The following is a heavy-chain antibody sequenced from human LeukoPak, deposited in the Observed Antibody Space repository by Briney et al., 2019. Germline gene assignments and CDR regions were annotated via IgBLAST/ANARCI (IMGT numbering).Heavy chain of an antibody. J-gene: IGHJ4*02. CDR1: GLTFSDYY. CDR3: ARLGGYCSTTNCYGYFDY. D-gene: IGHD2-2*01. Sequence: GGSLRLSCAVSGLTFSDYYMSWIRQAPGKGLEWVSYISSSGSSIFYADSVKGRFTISRDNAKNSLYLQMNSLRAEDTAVYYCARLGGYCSTTNCYGYFDYWGQGTLVTVSS. V-gene: IGHV3-11*04. CDR2: ISSSGSSI.